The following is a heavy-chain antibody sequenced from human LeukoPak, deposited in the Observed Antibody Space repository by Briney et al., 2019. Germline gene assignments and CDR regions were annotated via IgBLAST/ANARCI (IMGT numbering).Heavy chain of an antibody. CDR2: INHSGST. CDR3: ARPRGVRGVYYFDY. D-gene: IGHD3-10*01. J-gene: IGHJ4*02. Sequence: SETLSLTCAVYGGSFSGYYWIWIRQPPGKGLEWIGEINHSGSTNCNPSLKSRVTISVDTPKNQFSLKLSSVTAADTAVYYCARPRGVRGVYYFDYWGQGTLVTVSS. CDR1: GGSFSGYY. V-gene: IGHV4-34*01.